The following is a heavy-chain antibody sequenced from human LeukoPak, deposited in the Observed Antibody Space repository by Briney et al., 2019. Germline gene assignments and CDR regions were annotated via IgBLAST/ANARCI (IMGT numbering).Heavy chain of an antibody. CDR2: VDYSGDSP. D-gene: IGHD6-19*01. V-gene: IGHV3-23*01. CDR3: TRNSGRYGIT. Sequence: PGGSLRLSCTGSGFVLSSYEMTWFRQAPGKGLEWASSVDYSGDSPYYADSVRGRFTISRDNTKNILYLQLSSLRVEDTAVYYCTRNSGRYGITWGQGTLVAVSS. J-gene: IGHJ4*02. CDR1: GFVLSSYE.